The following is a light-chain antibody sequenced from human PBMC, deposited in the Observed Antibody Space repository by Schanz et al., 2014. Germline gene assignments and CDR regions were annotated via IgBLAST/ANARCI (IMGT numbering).Light chain of an antibody. CDR3: QQRSNWLPYT. Sequence: EIALTQSPGTLSLSPGERATLSCRASQSVNTFLAWYQQKPGQAPRLLIYDASNRATGIPARFSGSGSGTDFTLTISSLEPEDFAVYYCQQRSNWLPYTFGQGTKLEIK. V-gene: IGKV3-11*01. CDR1: QSVNTF. CDR2: DAS. J-gene: IGKJ2*01.